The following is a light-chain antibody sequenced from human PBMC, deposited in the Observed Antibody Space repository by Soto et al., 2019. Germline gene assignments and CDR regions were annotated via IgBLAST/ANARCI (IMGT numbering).Light chain of an antibody. CDR2: DAS. CDR3: QPYDHVPTFP. CDR1: QDISNY. J-gene: IGKJ3*01. Sequence: DIQMTQSPSSLSASVGDRVTITCQASQDISNYLNWYQHKPGEAPKLLIYDASKLETGVPSRFSCICSGTDFSLTISSLQPDDFATYYCQPYDHVPTFPVGPGTKVDLK. V-gene: IGKV1-33*01.